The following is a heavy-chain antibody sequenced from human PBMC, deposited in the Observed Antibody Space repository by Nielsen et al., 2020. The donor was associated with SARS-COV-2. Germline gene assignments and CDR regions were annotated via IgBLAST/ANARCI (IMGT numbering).Heavy chain of an antibody. Sequence: SVKVSCKASGGTFSSYAISWVRQAPGQGLEWMGGIIPIFGTANYAQKFQGRVTITADESTSTAYMELSGLRSEDTAVYYCARSRGYSGYANILGYWGQGTLVTVSS. D-gene: IGHD5-12*01. J-gene: IGHJ4*02. CDR1: GGTFSSYA. CDR3: ARSRGYSGYANILGY. V-gene: IGHV1-69*13. CDR2: IIPIFGTA.